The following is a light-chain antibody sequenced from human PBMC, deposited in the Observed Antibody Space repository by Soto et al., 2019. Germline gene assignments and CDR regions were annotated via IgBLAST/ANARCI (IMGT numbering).Light chain of an antibody. CDR2: DVI. Sequence: QSALTQPRSVSGSPGQSVTISCTGTSSDVGAYNFVSWYQQHPGKAPKLIIYDVIRRPSGVPDRFSGSKSGNTASLTISGLQAEDEADYYCCSRTTIDTGVFGGGTKVTVL. J-gene: IGLJ3*02. CDR1: SSDVGAYNF. V-gene: IGLV2-11*01. CDR3: CSRTTIDTGV.